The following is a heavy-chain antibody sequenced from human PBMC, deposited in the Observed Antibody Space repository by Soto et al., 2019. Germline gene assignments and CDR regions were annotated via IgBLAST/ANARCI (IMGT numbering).Heavy chain of an antibody. CDR1: GFTFSSYA. CDR3: AKDQAEGGFTYGFFYYYGLDV. Sequence: EVQLLESGGGLVQPGGSLRLSCAASGFTFSSYAMSWVRQAPGKGLEWVSAISGSGGSTYYADSVKGRFTVSRDNSKNTLHLQMNSLRAEDTAVYYCAKDQAEGGFTYGFFYYYGLDVWGQGTTVTVSS. D-gene: IGHD3-10*01. J-gene: IGHJ6*02. V-gene: IGHV3-23*01. CDR2: ISGSGGST.